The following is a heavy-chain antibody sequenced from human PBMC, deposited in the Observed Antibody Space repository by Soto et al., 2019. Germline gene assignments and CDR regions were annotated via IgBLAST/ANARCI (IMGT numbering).Heavy chain of an antibody. CDR1: GFSLSTSGVG. CDR3: ARTGWWELLVDY. V-gene: IGHV2-5*01. D-gene: IGHD1-26*01. CDR2: IYWNDDK. Sequence: QITLKESGPTLVKPTQTLTLTCTFSGFSLSTSGVGVGWIRQPPGKALEWLALIYWNDDKRYSPSLKSRLTITKATSKNQVVLTMTYMEPVDTATYYRARTGWWELLVDYWGQGTLVTVSS. J-gene: IGHJ4*02.